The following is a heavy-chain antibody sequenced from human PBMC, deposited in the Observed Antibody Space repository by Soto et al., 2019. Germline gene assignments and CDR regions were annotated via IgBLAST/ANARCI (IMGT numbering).Heavy chain of an antibody. Sequence: PGGSLRLSCAASGFTFSSYAMSWVRQAPGKGLEWVSAISGSGGSTYYADSVKGRFTISRDNSKNTLYLQMNSLRAEDTAVHYCATTQLTYSSGWYPFDYWGQGTLVTVSS. CDR1: GFTFSSYA. J-gene: IGHJ4*02. CDR3: ATTQLTYSSGWYPFDY. D-gene: IGHD6-19*01. CDR2: ISGSGGST. V-gene: IGHV3-23*01.